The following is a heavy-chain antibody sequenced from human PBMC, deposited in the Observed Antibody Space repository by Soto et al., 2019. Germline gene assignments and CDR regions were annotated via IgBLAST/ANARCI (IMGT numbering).Heavy chain of an antibody. J-gene: IGHJ6*02. D-gene: IGHD3-10*01. CDR1: GGSISSYY. CDR3: ARQGFGPLHGLVDV. Sequence: QVQLQESGPGLVKPSETLSLSCTVSGGSISSYYWSWFRQSPGKRMEWIGYVHHSWGSSYNPSLQRRVAISLDTSKSQSSLEATSVTATDTAVYYCARQGFGPLHGLVDVWGQGTTVSVSS. V-gene: IGHV4-59*08. CDR2: VHHSWGS.